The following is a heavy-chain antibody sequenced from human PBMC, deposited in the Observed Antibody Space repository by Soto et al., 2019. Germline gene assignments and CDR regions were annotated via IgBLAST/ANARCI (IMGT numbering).Heavy chain of an antibody. D-gene: IGHD6-13*01. CDR3: ARVAAAGFENYYYYMDV. J-gene: IGHJ6*03. CDR2: ISAYNGKT. CDR1: GYTFTSYG. Sequence: ASVKVSCKASGYTFTSYGISWVRQAPGQGLEWMGWISAYNGKTNYAQKLQGRVTMTTDTSTSTAYMELRSLRSDDTAVYYCARVAAAGFENYYYYMDVWGKGTTVTVSS. V-gene: IGHV1-18*01.